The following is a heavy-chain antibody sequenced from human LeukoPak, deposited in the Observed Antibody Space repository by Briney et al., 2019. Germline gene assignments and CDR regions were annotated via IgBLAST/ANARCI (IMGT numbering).Heavy chain of an antibody. CDR1: GGSISSYY. CDR2: IYTSGNT. D-gene: IGHD3-3*01. V-gene: IGHV4-4*07. J-gene: IGHJ6*03. Sequence: SETLSLTCTVSGGSISSYYWSWIRQPAGKGLEWLGRIYTSGNTNYNPSLKSRVTMSVDTAKYQFSLKLSSVTAADTAVYYCARDAALSYDFWCGYDTPYYYYCYMDVWGEGTTVTVSS. CDR3: ARDAALSYDFWCGYDTPYYYYCYMDV.